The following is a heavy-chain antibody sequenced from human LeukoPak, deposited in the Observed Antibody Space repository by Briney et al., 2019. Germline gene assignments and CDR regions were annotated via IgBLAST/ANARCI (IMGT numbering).Heavy chain of an antibody. CDR1: GFTVSSNY. CDR3: AGTAYYYGSGTWFDP. V-gene: IGHV3-66*01. Sequence: GGSLRLSCAASGFTVSSNYMSWVRQAPGKGLEWVSVIYSGGSTYYADSVKGRFTISRDNSKNTLYLQMNSLRAEDTAVYYCAGTAYYYGSGTWFDPWGQGTLVTVSS. D-gene: IGHD3-10*01. J-gene: IGHJ5*02. CDR2: IYSGGST.